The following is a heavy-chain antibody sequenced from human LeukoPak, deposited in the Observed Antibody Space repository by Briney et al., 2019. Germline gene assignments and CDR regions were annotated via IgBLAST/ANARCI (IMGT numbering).Heavy chain of an antibody. CDR1: GGSISSYY. J-gene: IGHJ6*03. CDR2: VYYTGST. D-gene: IGHD3-3*01. V-gene: IGHV4-59*08. CDR3: ARLGDFWSPYKRNYYYYMDV. Sequence: PSETLSLTCTVSGGSISSYYWSWIRQPPATGLEWIGYVYYTGSTNYNPSLKSRVAISIDTSRNQFSLELSSVTAADTAVYYCARLGDFWSPYKRNYYYYMDVWGKGTTVTVSS.